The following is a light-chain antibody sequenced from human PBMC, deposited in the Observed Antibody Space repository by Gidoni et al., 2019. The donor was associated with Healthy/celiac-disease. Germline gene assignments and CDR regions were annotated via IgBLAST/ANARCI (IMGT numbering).Light chain of an antibody. CDR2: AAS. CDR3: QQSYSTHSLT. CDR1: QSISSY. V-gene: IGKV1-39*01. Sequence: DIQMTQSPSSLSASVGDRVTITCRASQSISSYLNWYQQKPGKAPKLLIYAASSLQSGVPSRFSGSGSGTDFTLTISSLQPEDFATYYCQQSYSTHSLTFGGETKVEIK. J-gene: IGKJ4*01.